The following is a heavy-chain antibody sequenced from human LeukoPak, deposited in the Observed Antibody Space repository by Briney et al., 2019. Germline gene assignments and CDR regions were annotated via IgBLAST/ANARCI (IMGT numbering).Heavy chain of an antibody. CDR3: ARTQDIVLMVYAIPRENAFDI. CDR1: GGSFSGYY. CDR2: INHSGST. Sequence: SETLSLTCAVYGGSFSGYYWSWIRQPPGKGLEWIGEINHSGSTNYNPSLKSRVTISVDTSKNQFSLKLSSVTAADTAVYYCARTQDIVLMVYAIPRENAFDIWGQGTMVTVSS. D-gene: IGHD2-8*01. V-gene: IGHV4-34*01. J-gene: IGHJ3*02.